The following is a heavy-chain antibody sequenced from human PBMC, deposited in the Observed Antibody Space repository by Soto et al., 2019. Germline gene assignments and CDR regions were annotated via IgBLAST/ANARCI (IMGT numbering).Heavy chain of an antibody. CDR2: IIPILGTT. V-gene: IGHV1-69*01. J-gene: IGHJ4*02. CDR3: AAGGKNGYIK. CDR1: RDTFDSYA. Sequence: QVQLVQSGAEERVPGSSMKVSCKASRDTFDSYAMTWVRLAPGQGPEWMGGIIPILGTTKYAQKFQGRVTMTADESTSTVYMELSSLRSEDGAVYYCAAGGKNGYIKWGQGTQVTVSS. D-gene: IGHD1-1*01.